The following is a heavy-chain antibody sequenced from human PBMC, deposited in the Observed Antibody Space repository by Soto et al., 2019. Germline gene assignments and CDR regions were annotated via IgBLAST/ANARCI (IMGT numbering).Heavy chain of an antibody. V-gene: IGHV3-23*01. J-gene: IGHJ4*02. CDR1: GFTFSSYA. Sequence: PGGSLRLSCAASGFTFSSYAMSWVRQAPGKGLEWVSAISGSGGSTYYADSVKGRFTISRDNSKNTLYLQMNSLRAEDTAVYYCAATHVLRYFDWLLSLDYWGQGTLVTVSS. CDR2: ISGSGGST. CDR3: AATHVLRYFDWLLSLDY. D-gene: IGHD3-9*01.